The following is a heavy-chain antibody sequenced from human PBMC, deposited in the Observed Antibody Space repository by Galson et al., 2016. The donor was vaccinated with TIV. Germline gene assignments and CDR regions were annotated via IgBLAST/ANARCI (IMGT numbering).Heavy chain of an antibody. D-gene: IGHD2-21*01. Sequence: SVKVSCKASGGTFSSYAVSWVRQAPGQGLEWVGGIIPIFGTSNYAQRFQGRVTITTDESTADSTSTAYMEMSRLRSEDTAVYYCATVRACGGDCYYSDSWGPGTLVSVSS. CDR2: IIPIFGTS. CDR3: ATVRACGGDCYYSDS. J-gene: IGHJ4*02. V-gene: IGHV1-69*05. CDR1: GGTFSSYA.